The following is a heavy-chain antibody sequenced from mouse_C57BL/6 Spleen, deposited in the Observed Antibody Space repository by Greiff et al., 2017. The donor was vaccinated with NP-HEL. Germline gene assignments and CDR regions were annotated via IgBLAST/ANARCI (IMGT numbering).Heavy chain of an antibody. CDR1: GYTFTDYY. CDR2: INPNNGGT. CDR3: ARSVYGSSSFWYFDV. J-gene: IGHJ1*03. V-gene: IGHV1-26*01. Sequence: EVQLQQSGPELVKPGASVKISCKASGYTFTDYYMNWVKQSHGKSLEWIGDINPNNGGTSYNQKFKGKATLTVDKSSSTAYMELRSLTSEDSAVYYCARSVYGSSSFWYFDVWGTGTTVTVSS. D-gene: IGHD1-1*01.